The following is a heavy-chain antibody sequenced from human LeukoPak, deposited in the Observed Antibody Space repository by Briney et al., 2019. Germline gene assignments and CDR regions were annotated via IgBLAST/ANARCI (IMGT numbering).Heavy chain of an antibody. J-gene: IGHJ5*02. Sequence: GESLKISCKGSGYSFPNYWIGWVRQMPGKGLEWMGIIYPGDSHTRYSPSFQDQVAISVDKSISTAYLQWSSLKASDTAMYYCARGPYAYTSSATLGSYNWFDPWGQGSLVTVSS. V-gene: IGHV5-51*01. CDR2: IYPGDSHT. CDR3: ARGPYAYTSSATLGSYNWFDP. D-gene: IGHD2-2*02. CDR1: GYSFPNYW.